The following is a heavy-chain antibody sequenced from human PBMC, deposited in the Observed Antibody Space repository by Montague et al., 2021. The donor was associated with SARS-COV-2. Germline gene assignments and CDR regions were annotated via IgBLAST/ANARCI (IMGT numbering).Heavy chain of an antibody. J-gene: IGHJ3*02. CDR3: AHRKPTYYDILAGYYNAFDI. CDR1: GFSLSTSGVG. Sequence: PALVKPTQTLTLTCTFSGFSLSTSGVGVGWIRQPPGKALEWLAXXXWXXXKRXSPSLKSRLTITKDTSKNPVVLTMTNMDPVDTATYYCAHRKPTYYDILAGYYNAFDIWGQGTMVTVSS. D-gene: IGHD3-9*01. V-gene: IGHV2-5*02. CDR2: XXWXXXK.